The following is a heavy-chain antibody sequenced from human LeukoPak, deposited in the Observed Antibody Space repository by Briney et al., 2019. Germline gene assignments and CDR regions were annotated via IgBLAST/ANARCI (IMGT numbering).Heavy chain of an antibody. V-gene: IGHV1-69*13. J-gene: IGHJ4*02. CDR2: ITAIFRTT. Sequence: GASVKVSCKTSGGTFNSYAISWVRQAPGQGLEWMGGITAIFRTTNYAQKFQGRVTITADESMSTVYMELSSLRSEDTAVYYCARHSGYHSTMYRDYWGQGTLVTVSS. CDR3: ARHSGYHSTMYRDY. D-gene: IGHD3-22*01. CDR1: GGTFNSYA.